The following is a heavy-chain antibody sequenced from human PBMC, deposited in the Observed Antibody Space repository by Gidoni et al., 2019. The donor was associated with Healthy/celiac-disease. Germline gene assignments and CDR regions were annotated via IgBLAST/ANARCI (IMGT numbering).Heavy chain of an antibody. CDR2: ISSSSSYI. Sequence: EVQLVESGGGLVKPGGSLRLSCAASGFSFSSYSMNWVRQAQGKGLEWGSSISSSSSYIYYADSVKGRFTISRDNAKNSLYLQMNSLRAEDTAVYYCARVGIVVVPAAIGPFDYWGQGTLVTVSS. J-gene: IGHJ4*02. CDR1: GFSFSSYS. V-gene: IGHV3-21*01. CDR3: ARVGIVVVPAAIGPFDY. D-gene: IGHD2-2*01.